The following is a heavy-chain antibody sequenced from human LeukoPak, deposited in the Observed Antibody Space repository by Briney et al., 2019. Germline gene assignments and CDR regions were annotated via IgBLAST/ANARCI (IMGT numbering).Heavy chain of an antibody. CDR3: AREVAARPYYYYYYMDV. D-gene: IGHD6-6*01. CDR2: IYYSGST. CDR1: GGSISSYY. Sequence: PSETLSLTCTVSGGSISSYYWSWLRQPPGKGLEWTGYIYYSGSTNYNPSLKSRVTISVDTSKSQFSLKLSSVTAADTAVYYCAREVAARPYYYYYYMDVWGKGTTVTVSS. J-gene: IGHJ6*03. V-gene: IGHV4-59*01.